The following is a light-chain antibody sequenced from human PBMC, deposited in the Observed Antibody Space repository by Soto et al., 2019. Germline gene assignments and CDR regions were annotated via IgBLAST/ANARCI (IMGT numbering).Light chain of an antibody. CDR2: DAS. Sequence: DIQMTQSPSTLSASVGDRVTITCRASQSISSWLAWYQQKPGKPPNLLIYDASNLESGVPSRFSGSGSGTEFTLTISSLQPADFATYYCQQYKSYSWTFGQGTKVEIK. CDR3: QQYKSYSWT. CDR1: QSISSW. J-gene: IGKJ1*01. V-gene: IGKV1-5*01.